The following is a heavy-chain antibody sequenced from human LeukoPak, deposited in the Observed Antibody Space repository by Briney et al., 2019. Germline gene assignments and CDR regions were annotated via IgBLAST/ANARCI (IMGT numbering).Heavy chain of an antibody. Sequence: PGGSLRLSCAASGFTFDDYAMHWVRQAPGKGLEWVSGISWNSGSIGYADSVKGRFTISRDNAKNSLYLEMNGLRAEDTALYYCAKVVFRGYSYGAFDYWRQGTLVTVSS. D-gene: IGHD5-18*01. CDR2: ISWNSGSI. CDR3: AKVVFRGYSYGAFDY. V-gene: IGHV3-9*01. CDR1: GFTFDDYA. J-gene: IGHJ4*02.